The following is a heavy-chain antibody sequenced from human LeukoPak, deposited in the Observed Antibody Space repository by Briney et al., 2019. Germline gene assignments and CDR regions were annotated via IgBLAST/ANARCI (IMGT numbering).Heavy chain of an antibody. V-gene: IGHV4-38-2*01. Sequence: PSETLSLTCAVSGYSISSGYYWGWIRQPPGKGLEWIGSIYHSGGTYYNPPLKSRVTISVDTSKNQFSLKLSSVTAADTAVYYCARSLVKYYFDYWGQGTLVTVSS. D-gene: IGHD2-21*01. CDR1: GYSISSGYY. CDR3: ARSLVKYYFDY. CDR2: IYHSGGT. J-gene: IGHJ4*02.